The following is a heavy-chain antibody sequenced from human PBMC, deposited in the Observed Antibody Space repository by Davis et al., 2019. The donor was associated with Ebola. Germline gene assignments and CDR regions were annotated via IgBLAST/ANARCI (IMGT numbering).Heavy chain of an antibody. CDR1: GYTFPNYW. Sequence: GESLKISCKASGYTFPNYWLVWVRQMPGKGLEWMGIIYPGDSDTRYNPSFQGQVTISADKSINTAYLQWSSLRASDSAMYYCARRGRIPVAGTDHFDFWGQGTLVTVSS. D-gene: IGHD6-19*01. CDR2: IYPGDSDT. V-gene: IGHV5-51*01. CDR3: ARRGRIPVAGTDHFDF. J-gene: IGHJ4*02.